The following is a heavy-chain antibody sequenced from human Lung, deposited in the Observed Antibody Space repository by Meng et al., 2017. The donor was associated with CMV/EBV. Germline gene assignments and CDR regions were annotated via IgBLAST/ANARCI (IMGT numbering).Heavy chain of an antibody. CDR3: AKGRRQVT. D-gene: IGHD5-18*01. CDR2: ISSGSNIV. J-gene: IGHJ4*02. V-gene: IGHV3-48*02. CDR1: GFTLSSDG. Sequence: GGSLRLSCSASGFTLSSDGMNWVRQAPGKGLEWISYISSGSNIVYYADSVKGRFTISRDNAKNFLYLQMDSLRDDDTATYYCAKGRRQVTWGQGTLVTVSS.